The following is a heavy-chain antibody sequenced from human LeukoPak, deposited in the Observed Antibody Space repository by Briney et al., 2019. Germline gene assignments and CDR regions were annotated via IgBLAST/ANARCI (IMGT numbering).Heavy chain of an antibody. CDR3: ARAHDSSGYYYDAVGSLIDY. Sequence: KSSETLSLTCTVSGGSVSSGSYYWSWIRQPPGKGLEWIGYIYYSGSTYYNPSLKSRVTISVDTSKNQFSLKLSSVTAADTAVYYCARAHDSSGYYYDAVGSLIDYWGQGTLVTVSS. D-gene: IGHD3-22*01. J-gene: IGHJ4*02. CDR2: IYYSGST. CDR1: GGSVSSGSYY. V-gene: IGHV4-30-4*08.